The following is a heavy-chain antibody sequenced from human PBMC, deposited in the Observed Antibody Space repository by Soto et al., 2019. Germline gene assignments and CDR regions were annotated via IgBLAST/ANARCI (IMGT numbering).Heavy chain of an antibody. J-gene: IGHJ4*02. CDR1: GYTFTTYF. D-gene: IGHD6-25*01. CDR3: AREWQRGTDY. V-gene: IGHV1-2*02. CDR2: IFPGRGGT. Sequence: QVQLVQSGAEVVKPGASVKVSCKASGYTFTTYFLHWVRQARGQGLEWLGWIFPGRGGTNYAQKFQGRVTMTRDTSINTAYMELSRLTSDDTGVYYCAREWQRGTDYWGQGALITVSS.